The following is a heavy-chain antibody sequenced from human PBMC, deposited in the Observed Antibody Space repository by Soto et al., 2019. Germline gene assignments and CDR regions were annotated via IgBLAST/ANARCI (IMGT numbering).Heavy chain of an antibody. Sequence: GGSLRLSCAASGFTFSSYAMSWVRQAPGKGLEWVSAISGSGGSTYYADSVKGRFTISRDNSKNTLYLQMNSLRAEDTAVYYCAKMIDIVLMVYAILFDYWGQGTLVTVSS. D-gene: IGHD2-8*01. CDR2: ISGSGGST. CDR1: GFTFSSYA. J-gene: IGHJ4*02. CDR3: AKMIDIVLMVYAILFDY. V-gene: IGHV3-23*01.